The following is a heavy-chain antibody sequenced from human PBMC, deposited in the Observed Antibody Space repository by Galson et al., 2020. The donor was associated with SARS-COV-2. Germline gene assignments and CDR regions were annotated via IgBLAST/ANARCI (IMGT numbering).Heavy chain of an antibody. J-gene: IGHJ4*02. CDR3: ARSETAGSKYYDYVWGSYRLGGGITNNFDY. V-gene: IGHV4-39*01. CDR1: GGSISSSSYY. Sequence: SETLSLTCTVSGGSISSSSYYWGWIRQPPGKGLEWIGRIYYSGSTYYNPSLKSRVTISVDTSKNQFSLKLSSVTAADTAVYYCARSETAGSKYYDYVWGSYRLGGGITNNFDYWGQGTLVTVSS. D-gene: IGHD3-16*02. CDR2: IYYSGST.